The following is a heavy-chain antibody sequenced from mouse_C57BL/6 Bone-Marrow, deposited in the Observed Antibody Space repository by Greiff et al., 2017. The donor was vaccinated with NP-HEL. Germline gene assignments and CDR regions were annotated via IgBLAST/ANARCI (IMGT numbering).Heavy chain of an antibody. Sequence: VRLQQPGAELVKPGASVKLSCKASGYTFTSYWMHWVKQRPGQGLEWIGMIHPNSGSTNYNEKFKSKATLTVDKSSSTAYMQLSSLTSEDSAVYYCARNEGYPWFAYWGQGTLVTVSA. CDR1: GYTFTSYW. CDR3: ARNEGYPWFAY. J-gene: IGHJ3*01. D-gene: IGHD2-2*01. V-gene: IGHV1-64*01. CDR2: IHPNSGST.